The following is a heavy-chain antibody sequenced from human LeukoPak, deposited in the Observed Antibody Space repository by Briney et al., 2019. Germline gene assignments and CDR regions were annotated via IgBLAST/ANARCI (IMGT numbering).Heavy chain of an antibody. CDR3: AKRPTARYCSSPSCNY. D-gene: IGHD2-2*01. CDR1: GFTFSSYA. V-gene: IGHV3-23*01. CDR2: ISGSGGST. Sequence: GGSLRLSCAASGFTFSSYAMSWVRQAPGKGLEWVSAISGSGGSTYYADSVKGRFTISRDNSKNTLYLQMNSLRAEDTAVYYCAKRPTARYCSSPSCNYWGQGTLVTVSS. J-gene: IGHJ4*02.